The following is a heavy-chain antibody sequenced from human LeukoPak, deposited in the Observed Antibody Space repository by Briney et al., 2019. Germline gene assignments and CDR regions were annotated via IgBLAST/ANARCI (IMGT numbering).Heavy chain of an antibody. CDR2: VTGSGGST. Sequence: GGSLRLSCAASGFPFSSYAMTWVRQAPGKGLEWVSGVTGSGGSTYYSDSVKGRFTISRDNSKNTLYLLMNSLRAEDTAVYYCAKTIFGVASRGADYWGQGTLVTVSS. V-gene: IGHV3-23*01. D-gene: IGHD3-3*01. J-gene: IGHJ4*02. CDR1: GFPFSSYA. CDR3: AKTIFGVASRGADY.